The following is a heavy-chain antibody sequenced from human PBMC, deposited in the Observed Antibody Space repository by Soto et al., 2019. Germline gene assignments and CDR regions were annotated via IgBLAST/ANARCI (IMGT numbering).Heavy chain of an antibody. J-gene: IGHJ4*02. CDR3: ARAISGYVT. V-gene: IGHV1-3*01. CDR2: INAGNGDT. CDR1: GISYTTYA. D-gene: IGHD5-12*01. Sequence: VQLVQSGAEVKKPGASVRISCTASGISYTTYAIHWVRQAPGQGLEWMGWINAGNGDTRYSQRFQGRVTRTRDTSATTTYMDLSSLRSEDTSIYYCARAISGYVTWGQGTLVTVSS.